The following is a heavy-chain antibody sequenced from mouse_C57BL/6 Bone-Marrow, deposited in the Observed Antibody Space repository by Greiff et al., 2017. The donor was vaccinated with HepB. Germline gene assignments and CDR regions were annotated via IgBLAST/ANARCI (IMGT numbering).Heavy chain of an antibody. D-gene: IGHD1-1*01. V-gene: IGHV1-62-2*01. CDR1: GYTFTEYT. CDR2: FYPGSGSI. Sequence: VQVVESGAELVKPGASVKLSCKASGYTFTEYTIHWVKQRSGQGLEWIGWFYPGSGSIKYNEKFKDKATLTAGKSSSTVYMELSRLTSEDSAVYFCARHEDPQTAGLSSSNWYFDVWGTGTTVTVSS. CDR3: ARHEDPQTAGLSSSNWYFDV. J-gene: IGHJ1*03.